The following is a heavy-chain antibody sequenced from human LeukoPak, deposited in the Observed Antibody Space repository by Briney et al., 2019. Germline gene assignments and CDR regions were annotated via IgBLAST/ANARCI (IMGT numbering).Heavy chain of an antibody. CDR2: ISSSSSYI. V-gene: IGHV3-21*01. CDR3: ARALDYYDSSGYPYAFDI. Sequence: GGSLRLSCAASGFTFSSYAMHWVRQAPGKGLEWVSSISSSSSYIYYADSVKGRFTISRDNAKNSLYLQMNSLRAEDTAVYYCARALDYYDSSGYPYAFDIWGQGTMVTVSS. J-gene: IGHJ3*02. D-gene: IGHD3-22*01. CDR1: GFTFSSYA.